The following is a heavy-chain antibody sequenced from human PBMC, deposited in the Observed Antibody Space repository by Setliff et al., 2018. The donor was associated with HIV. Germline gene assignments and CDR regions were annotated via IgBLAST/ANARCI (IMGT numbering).Heavy chain of an antibody. Sequence: PGESLKISCEGSGYSFSRYWIGWVRQMPGKGLEWMGVIYPGDSSSKYSPSFQGQVTISVGTSISTAYLQWNSLKASDTAIYYCARHPIHTYGYGAFDFWGRGTLVTVSS. CDR1: GYSFSRYW. CDR3: ARHPIHTYGYGAFDF. J-gene: IGHJ4*02. CDR2: IYPGDSSS. D-gene: IGHD5-18*01. V-gene: IGHV5-51*01.